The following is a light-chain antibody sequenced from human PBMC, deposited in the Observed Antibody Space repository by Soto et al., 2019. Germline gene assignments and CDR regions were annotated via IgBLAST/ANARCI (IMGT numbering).Light chain of an antibody. J-gene: IGLJ2*01. V-gene: IGLV2-14*01. CDR1: SSDVGGYNY. CDR2: DVS. Sequence: QSVLTQPASVSGCPGQSITISCTGTSSDVGGYNYVSWYQQHSGKAPKLMIYDVSNRPSGVSNRFSGSKSGNTASLTISGLQAEDEADYYCSSYTSSSTLVFSGGTKVTVL. CDR3: SSYTSSSTLV.